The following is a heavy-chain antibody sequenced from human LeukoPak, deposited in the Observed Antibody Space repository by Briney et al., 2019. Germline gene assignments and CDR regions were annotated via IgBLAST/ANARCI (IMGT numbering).Heavy chain of an antibody. CDR2: IRYDGSNK. CDR3: AKASTGPRRYYYDSSGYYASDY. J-gene: IGHJ4*02. V-gene: IGHV3-30*02. CDR1: GFTFSSYG. Sequence: GGSLRLSCAASGFTFSSYGMHWVRQAPGKGLEWVAFIRYDGSNKYYADSVKGRFTISRDNSKNTLYLQMNSLRAEDTAVYYCAKASTGPRRYYYDSSGYYASDYWGQGTLVTVPS. D-gene: IGHD3-22*01.